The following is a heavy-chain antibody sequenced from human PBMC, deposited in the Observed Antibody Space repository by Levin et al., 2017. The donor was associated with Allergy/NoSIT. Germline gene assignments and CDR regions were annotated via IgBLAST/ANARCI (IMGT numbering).Heavy chain of an antibody. D-gene: IGHD3-9*01. V-gene: IGHV4-34*01. Sequence: SQTLSLTCAVYGGSFSGYYWSWIRQPPGKGLEWIGEINHSGSTNYNPSLKSRVTISVDTSKNQFSLKLSSVTAADTAVYYCARDPPKTGYYRGPNWFDPWGQGTLVTVSS. CDR1: GGSFSGYY. J-gene: IGHJ5*02. CDR3: ARDPPKTGYYRGPNWFDP. CDR2: INHSGST.